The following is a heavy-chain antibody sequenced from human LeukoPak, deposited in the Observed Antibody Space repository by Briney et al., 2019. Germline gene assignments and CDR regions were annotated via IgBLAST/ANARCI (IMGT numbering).Heavy chain of an antibody. V-gene: IGHV3-23*01. D-gene: IGHD3-22*01. CDR3: AKRHDSNGPTGYFDY. CDR2: IRGSGRDT. CDR1: GLSFSSYA. J-gene: IGHJ4*02. Sequence: GGSLRLSCAASGLSFSSYAMSWVSQAPGKGLEWVSSIRGSGRDTWYADSVKGQFNIPRDDSNNTLDLQVNSLRAEDTAVYYCAKRHDSNGPTGYFDYWGQGILVTVSS.